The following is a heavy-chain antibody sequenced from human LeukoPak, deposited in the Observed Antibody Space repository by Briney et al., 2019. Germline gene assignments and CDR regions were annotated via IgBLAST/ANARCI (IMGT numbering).Heavy chain of an antibody. CDR1: GGSFSGYY. CDR2: IYYSGST. D-gene: IGHD6-13*01. Sequence: PSETLSLTCAVYGGSFSGYYWSWIRQPPGKGLEWIGSIYYSGSTYYNPSLKSRVTISVDTSKNQFSLKLSSVTAADTAVYYCARQGSSSWYWFDPWGQGTLVTVSS. CDR3: ARQGSSSWYWFDP. J-gene: IGHJ5*02. V-gene: IGHV4-34*01.